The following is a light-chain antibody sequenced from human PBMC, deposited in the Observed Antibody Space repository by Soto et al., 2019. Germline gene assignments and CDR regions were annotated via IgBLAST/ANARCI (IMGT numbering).Light chain of an antibody. CDR2: ATS. J-gene: IGKJ5*01. CDR3: QQSYSIPIT. V-gene: IGKV1-39*01. Sequence: DIQMTQSPSSLSASVGDRVTITCRASQSISSYLNWYQQKPGKAPKLLIHATSSLESGVPSRFSGSGSGTDFTLTISSLQPEDFATYYCQQSYSIPITFCQGTRLDIK. CDR1: QSISSY.